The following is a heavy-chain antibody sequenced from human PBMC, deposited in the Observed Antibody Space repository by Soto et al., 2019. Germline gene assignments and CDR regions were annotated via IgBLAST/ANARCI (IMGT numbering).Heavy chain of an antibody. CDR3: AIEGSRSYYYYGMDV. J-gene: IGHJ6*02. CDR2: ISTYNGDT. D-gene: IGHD2-15*01. V-gene: IGHV1-18*01. Sequence: QVQLVQSGAEVKKPGASVKGSCKASGYSFTTYGIAWVRQAPGQGLEWMGWISTYNGDTDYAQNLQGRVIMTTDTSTTTAYMELRSLSSDDTSVYYCAIEGSRSYYYYGMDVWGQGTTVSVSS. CDR1: GYSFTTYG.